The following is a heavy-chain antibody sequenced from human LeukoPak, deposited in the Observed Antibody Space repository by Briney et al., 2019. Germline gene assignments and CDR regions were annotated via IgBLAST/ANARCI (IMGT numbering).Heavy chain of an antibody. CDR3: AKMSIGLGFTVTNTGPDY. J-gene: IGHJ4*02. CDR2: ISGSGDST. V-gene: IGHV3-23*01. D-gene: IGHD4-11*01. Sequence: QSGGSLRLSCAASGFTFSNYAMRWVRQAPGKGLEWVSGISGSGDSTYYADSVKGRFTISRDNSKNTLYLQMNSLRAEDTAVYYCAKMSIGLGFTVTNTGPDYWGQGTLVTVSS. CDR1: GFTFSNYA.